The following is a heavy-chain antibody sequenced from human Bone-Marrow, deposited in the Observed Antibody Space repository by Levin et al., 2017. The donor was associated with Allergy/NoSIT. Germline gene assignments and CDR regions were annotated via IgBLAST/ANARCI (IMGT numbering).Heavy chain of an antibody. Sequence: GESLKISCAASGFTFSSYAMHWVRQAPGKGLEWVAVISYDGSNKYYADSVKGRFTISRDNSKNTLYLQMNSLRAEDTAVYYCARGEVGIAARPYYYYGMDVWGQGTTVTVSS. CDR2: ISYDGSNK. V-gene: IGHV3-30-3*01. J-gene: IGHJ6*02. D-gene: IGHD6-6*01. CDR3: ARGEVGIAARPYYYYGMDV. CDR1: GFTFSSYA.